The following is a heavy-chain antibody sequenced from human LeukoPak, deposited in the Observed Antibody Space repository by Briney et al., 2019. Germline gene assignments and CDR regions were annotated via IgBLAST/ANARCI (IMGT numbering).Heavy chain of an antibody. D-gene: IGHD2-15*01. CDR3: ARGAGVVADL. Sequence: GGSLRLSCVASGFSLSRYWMSWVRQAPGKGLEWVANIKEDGTEKHYVESVKGRFVVSRDNVKNSLDLQMNNLRVEDTALYYCARGAGVVADLWGQGTLVIVSS. J-gene: IGHJ5*02. CDR2: IKEDGTEK. CDR1: GFSLSRYW. V-gene: IGHV3-7*01.